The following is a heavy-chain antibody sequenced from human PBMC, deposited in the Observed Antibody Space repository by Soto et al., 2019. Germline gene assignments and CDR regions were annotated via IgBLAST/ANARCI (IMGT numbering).Heavy chain of an antibody. CDR1: GYTFTSYY. CDR2: INPSGGST. J-gene: IGHJ4*02. V-gene: IGHV1-46*01. D-gene: IGHD3-22*01. CDR3: ARDHPSDSSVYYYLDY. Sequence: ASVKVSCKASGYTFTSYYMHWVRQAPGQGLEWMGIINPSGGSTSYAQKFQGRVTMTRDTSTSTVYMELSSLRSEDTAVYYCARDHPSDSSVYYYLDYWGQGTLVTVSS.